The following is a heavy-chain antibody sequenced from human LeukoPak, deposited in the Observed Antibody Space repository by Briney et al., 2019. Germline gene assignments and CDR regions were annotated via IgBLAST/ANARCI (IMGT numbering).Heavy chain of an antibody. CDR2: IHTSGST. J-gene: IGHJ5*02. V-gene: IGHV4-4*07. D-gene: IGHD4-17*01. CDR1: GGSISSYY. CDR3: AREALHGADWFDP. Sequence: SETLSLTCTASGGSISSYYWSWIRQPAGKGLEWIGRIHTSGSTNYNPSLKSRVTMSVDTSKNQFSLKLSSVTAADTAVYYCAREALHGADWFDPWGQGTLVTVSS.